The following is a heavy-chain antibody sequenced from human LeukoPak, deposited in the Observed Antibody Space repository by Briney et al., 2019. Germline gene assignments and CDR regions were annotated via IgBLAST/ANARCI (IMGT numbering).Heavy chain of an antibody. Sequence: SQTLSLTCAISGDSVSSNSAAWNWIRQSPSRGLEWLGRTYYRSKWYNDYAVSVKSRITINPDTSKNQFSLQLNSVTPEDTAVYYCARSLGYCSGGSCYLHDNFDYWGQGTLVTVSS. V-gene: IGHV6-1*01. J-gene: IGHJ4*02. CDR2: TYYRSKWYN. CDR1: GDSVSSNSAA. D-gene: IGHD2-15*01. CDR3: ARSLGYCSGGSCYLHDNFDY.